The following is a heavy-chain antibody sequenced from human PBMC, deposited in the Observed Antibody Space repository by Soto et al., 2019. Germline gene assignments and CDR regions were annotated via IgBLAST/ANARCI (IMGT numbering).Heavy chain of an antibody. CDR2: ISAHNGNT. CDR3: ARGRYGDY. J-gene: IGHJ4*02. V-gene: IGHV1-18*01. D-gene: IGHD1-1*01. CDR1: GYAFTTYG. Sequence: QVHLVQSGAEVKKPGASVKVSCQGSGYAFTTYGITWVRQAPGQGLEWMGWISAHNGNTNYAQKRQGRVTVTRDTSTRTAYMELRSLRYDDTAVYYCARGRYGDYWGQGALVTVSS.